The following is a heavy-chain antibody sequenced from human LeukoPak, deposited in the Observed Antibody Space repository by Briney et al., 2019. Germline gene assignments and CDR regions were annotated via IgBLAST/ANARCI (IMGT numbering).Heavy chain of an antibody. CDR3: ARRIEMATIGFDH. V-gene: IGHV3-20*04. CDR2: INRNGDSL. D-gene: IGHD5-24*01. Sequence: GGSLRLSCAASGFTFKDYGMTWIRQAPGKGLEWVSGINRNGDSLGYADSVKGRFTISRNNAKNSLYLQMDNLRAEDTAFYYCARRIEMATIGFDHWAQGALVTVSS. J-gene: IGHJ4*02. CDR1: GFTFKDYG.